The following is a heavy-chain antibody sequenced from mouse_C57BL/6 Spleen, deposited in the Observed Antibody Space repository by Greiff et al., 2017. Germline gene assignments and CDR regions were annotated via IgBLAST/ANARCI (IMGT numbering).Heavy chain of an antibody. J-gene: IGHJ2*01. Sequence: QVQLQQSGAELVKPGASVKISCTASGYAFSSYWMNWVKQRPGKGVEWIGQIYPGGGDTNYNGKFKGKATLTADKSSSTVYMQLSSLTSEDSAVYFCARNYYGSRGYFDDWGKGTTLTVSS. CDR1: GYAFSSYW. V-gene: IGHV1-80*01. CDR3: ARNYYGSRGYFDD. CDR2: IYPGGGDT. D-gene: IGHD1-1*01.